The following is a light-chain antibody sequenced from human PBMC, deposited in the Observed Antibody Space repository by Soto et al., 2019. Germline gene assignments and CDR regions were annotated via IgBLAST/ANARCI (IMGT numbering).Light chain of an antibody. Sequence: DIQMTQSPSTLSASVGDRVTITCRASQSISSWLAWYQQKPGKAPKLLIYKASTLESGVPSNFSGSGSGTEFTLTISSLQPEDFATYYCLQYSGSSYTFGQGTNVEIK. V-gene: IGKV1-5*03. J-gene: IGKJ2*01. CDR2: KAS. CDR3: LQYSGSSYT. CDR1: QSISSW.